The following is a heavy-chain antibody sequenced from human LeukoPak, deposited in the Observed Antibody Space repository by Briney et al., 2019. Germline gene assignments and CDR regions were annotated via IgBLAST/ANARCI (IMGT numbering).Heavy chain of an antibody. CDR2: INPNSGGT. Sequence: ASVKVSCKASGYTFYYIHWVRQAPGQGLEWMGWINPNSGGTNYAQKFQGRVTMTRDTSISTAYMELSRLRSDDTAVYYCARDVDTAMVTDYWGQGALVTVSS. V-gene: IGHV1-2*02. J-gene: IGHJ4*02. CDR3: ARDVDTAMVTDY. D-gene: IGHD5-18*01. CDR1: GYTFYY.